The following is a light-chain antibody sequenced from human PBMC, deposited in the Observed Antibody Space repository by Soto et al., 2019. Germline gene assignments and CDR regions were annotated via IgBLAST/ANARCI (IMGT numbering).Light chain of an antibody. V-gene: IGKV3-15*01. CDR2: DTS. CDR1: QSVSSN. CDR3: QQYNNWPRT. J-gene: IGKJ1*01. Sequence: EILFAQFSATLSLSPGERATLSWRASQSVSSNLAWYQQKPGQAPRLLIYDTSTRATGIPARFSGSGFGTEFTLTISSLQSEDFAVYYCQQYNNWPRTFGQGTKVDIK.